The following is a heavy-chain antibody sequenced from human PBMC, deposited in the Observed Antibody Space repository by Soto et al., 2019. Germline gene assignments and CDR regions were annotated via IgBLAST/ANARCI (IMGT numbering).Heavy chain of an antibody. CDR1: GGSVSSGSYY. D-gene: IGHD3-16*01. CDR3: ARLRDYDYVWGSYYGMDV. Sequence: SETLSVTCTVSGGSVSSGSYYWSWIRQPPGKGLEWIGYIYYSGSTNYNPSLKSRVTISVDTSKNQFSLRLSSVTAADTAVYYCARLRDYDYVWGSYYGMDVWGQGTTVTVSS. CDR2: IYYSGST. V-gene: IGHV4-61*01. J-gene: IGHJ6*02.